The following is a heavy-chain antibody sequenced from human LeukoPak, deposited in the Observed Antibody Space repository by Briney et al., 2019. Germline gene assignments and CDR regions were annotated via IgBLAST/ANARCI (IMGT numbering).Heavy chain of an antibody. J-gene: IGHJ6*03. CDR2: ISAYNGNT. V-gene: IGHV1-18*01. CDR3: ARSGYSSSPYYYYYYVDV. D-gene: IGHD6-13*01. Sequence: ASVKVSCKASGYTFTSYGISWVRQAPGQGLEWMGWISAYNGNTNYAQKLQGRVTMTTDTSTSTAYMELRSLRSDDTAVYYCARSGYSSSPYYYYYYVDVWGKGTPVTVSS. CDR1: GYTFTSYG.